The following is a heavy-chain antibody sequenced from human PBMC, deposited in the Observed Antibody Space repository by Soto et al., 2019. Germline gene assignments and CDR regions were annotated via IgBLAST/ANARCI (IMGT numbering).Heavy chain of an antibody. CDR1: GFTFSSYA. CDR2: ISGSGGST. Sequence: EVQLLESGGDLVQPGGSLRLSCAASGFTFSSYAMTWVRQAPGKGLEWVSGISGSGGSTYYNPSLKSRITISVDTSKNQFSLKLSSVTAADTAVYYCARESVGIAARPGDYWGQGTLVTVSS. V-gene: IGHV3-23*02. D-gene: IGHD6-6*01. CDR3: ARESVGIAARPGDY. J-gene: IGHJ4*02.